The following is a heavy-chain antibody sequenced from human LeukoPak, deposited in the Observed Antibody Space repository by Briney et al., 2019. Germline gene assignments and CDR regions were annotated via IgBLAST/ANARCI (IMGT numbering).Heavy chain of an antibody. D-gene: IGHD2-2*01. CDR1: GYTFTSYY. Sequence: ASVKVSCKASGYTFTSYYMHWVRQAPGQGLEWMGIINPSGGSTNYAQRFQGRVAMTRDTSTTTVYMEVNSLTSEDTAVYFCARDGPTAAPFDYWGQGTLVTVSS. CDR3: ARDGPTAAPFDY. V-gene: IGHV1-46*01. CDR2: INPSGGST. J-gene: IGHJ4*02.